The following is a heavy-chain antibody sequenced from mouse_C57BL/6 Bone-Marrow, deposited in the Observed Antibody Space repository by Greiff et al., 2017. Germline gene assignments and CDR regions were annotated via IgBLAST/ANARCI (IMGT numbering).Heavy chain of an antibody. D-gene: IGHD2-4*01. V-gene: IGHV1-66*01. J-gene: IGHJ3*01. CDR1: GYSFTSYY. CDR2: IYPGSGNT. CDR3: ARGGLRAWFAY. Sequence: VQLQQSGPELVKPGASVKISCKASGYSFTSYYIHWVKQRPGQGLEWIGWIYPGSGNTKYNEKFKGKATLTADTSSSTAYMQLSSLTSDDAAVYYCARGGLRAWFAYWGQGTLVTVSA.